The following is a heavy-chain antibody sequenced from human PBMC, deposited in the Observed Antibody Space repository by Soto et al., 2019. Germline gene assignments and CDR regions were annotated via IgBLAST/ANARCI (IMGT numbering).Heavy chain of an antibody. J-gene: IGHJ4*02. Sequence: PGGSLRLSCAASGFTFSSYGMHWVRQAPGKGLEWVAVISYDGSNKYYADSVKGRFTISRDNSKNTLYLQMNSLRAEDTAVYYCAKDIKMGSSWRYFDYWGQGTLVTVSS. CDR3: AKDIKMGSSWRYFDY. V-gene: IGHV3-30*18. CDR1: GFTFSSYG. D-gene: IGHD6-13*01. CDR2: ISYDGSNK.